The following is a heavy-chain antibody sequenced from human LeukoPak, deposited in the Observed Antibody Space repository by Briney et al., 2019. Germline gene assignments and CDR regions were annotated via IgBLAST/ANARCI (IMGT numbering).Heavy chain of an antibody. V-gene: IGHV3-23*01. J-gene: IGHJ4*02. CDR2: ISGSGGST. CDR3: ARYRRDGYNLDY. Sequence: GGSLRLSCAASGFTFSSYGMSWVRQAPGKGLEWVSAISGSGGSTYYADSVKGRFTISRNNAKNSLYLQMNSLRAEDTAVYYCARYRRDGYNLDYWGQGTLVTVSS. D-gene: IGHD5-24*01. CDR1: GFTFSSYG.